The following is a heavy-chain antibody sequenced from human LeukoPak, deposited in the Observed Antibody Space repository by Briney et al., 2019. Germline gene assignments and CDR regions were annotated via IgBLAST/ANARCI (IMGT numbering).Heavy chain of an antibody. CDR1: GGTLITYA. Sequence: SVQVTCKASGGTLITYAMNWVRQPPAQGLEWMGGIIPLYGTVSHAHHFLDGATFTPDEYTSTASMEVKSLRSDATAVYYYARGFWRVVPAAMGYWGQGTLVTVSS. CDR3: ARGFWRVVPAAMGY. V-gene: IGHV1-69*13. D-gene: IGHD2-2*01. J-gene: IGHJ4*02. CDR2: IIPLYGTV.